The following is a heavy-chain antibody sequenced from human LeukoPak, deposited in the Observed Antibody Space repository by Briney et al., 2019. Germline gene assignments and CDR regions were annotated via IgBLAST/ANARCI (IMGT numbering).Heavy chain of an antibody. V-gene: IGHV1-8*01. Sequence: ASVKVSCKASGYTFTSYNISCVREATGQGLEWMGWMYPNSGNTGYAQKFQGRVTITAEESTSTAYMELSSLRSEDTAVYYCASHCSSTSCPRRTDYWGKGNLVTV. D-gene: IGHD2-2*01. CDR3: ASHCSSTSCPRRTDY. CDR2: MYPNSGNT. J-gene: IGHJ4*02. CDR1: GYTFTSYN.